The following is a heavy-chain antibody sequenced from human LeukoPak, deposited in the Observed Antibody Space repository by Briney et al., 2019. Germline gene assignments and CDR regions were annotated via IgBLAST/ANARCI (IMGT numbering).Heavy chain of an antibody. CDR1: GFTFVDYG. V-gene: IGHV3-20*04. J-gene: IGHJ4*02. CDR2: INYNGAIT. D-gene: IGHD3-3*02. CDR3: ARDRLGPSFSVSHYDL. Sequence: GGSLRLSCATSGFTFVDYGLSWVRRAPGKGLEWLCAINYNGAITDYADSVKGRFTISRDNAKNSLYLRMDSLRAEDTALYYCARDRLGPSFSVSHYDLWGQGTLVTVSS.